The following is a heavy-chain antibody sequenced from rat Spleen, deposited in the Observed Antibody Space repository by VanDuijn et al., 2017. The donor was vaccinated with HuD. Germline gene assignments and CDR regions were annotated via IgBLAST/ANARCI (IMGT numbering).Heavy chain of an antibody. V-gene: IGHV5-46*01. Sequence: EVQLVESGGGLVQPGGSMKLSCAVSGFTSTSFPVAWVRQAPTKGLEWVATISASGGSTYFRDSVKGRFTISRDVTKTTLYLQMDSLRSEDSATYYCTRDRILRSTGFDYWGQGVMVTVSS. J-gene: IGHJ2*01. CDR2: ISASGGST. CDR1: GFTSTSFP. D-gene: IGHD1-6*01. CDR3: TRDRILRSTGFDY.